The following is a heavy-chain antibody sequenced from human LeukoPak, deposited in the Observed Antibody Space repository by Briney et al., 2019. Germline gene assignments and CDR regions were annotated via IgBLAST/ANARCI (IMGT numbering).Heavy chain of an antibody. Sequence: SETLSLTCSVSGDSIMSSGSSWGWIRQPPGKALEWIGSVSSSGGTHYSPSLKNRLSISMDTSQNQFSLRLSSVTVADTAVYYCAKYIGGSMFEHWGQGALVTVSS. CDR1: GDSIMSSGSS. V-gene: IGHV4-39*07. D-gene: IGHD3-10*01. CDR3: AKYIGGSMFEH. J-gene: IGHJ4*02. CDR2: VSSSGGT.